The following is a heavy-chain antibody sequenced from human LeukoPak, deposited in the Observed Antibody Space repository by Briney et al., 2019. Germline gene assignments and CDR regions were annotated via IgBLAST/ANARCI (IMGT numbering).Heavy chain of an antibody. CDR2: INPNSGGT. CDR1: GYTFTGYY. D-gene: IGHD6-19*01. CDR3: ARDFREVAGTINY. J-gene: IGHJ4*02. Sequence: GASVTVSCKVSGYTFTGYYMHWVRQAPGQGLEWMGRINPNSGGTNYAQNFQGRVTTTRATSIRSAYMELSRLRSNDTAVYYCARDFREVAGTINYWGQGTLVTVSS. V-gene: IGHV1-2*06.